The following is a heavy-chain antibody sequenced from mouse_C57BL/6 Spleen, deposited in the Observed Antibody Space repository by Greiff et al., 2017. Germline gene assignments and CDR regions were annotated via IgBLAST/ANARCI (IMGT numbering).Heavy chain of an antibody. J-gene: IGHJ3*01. V-gene: IGHV1-69*01. Sequence: QVQLQQPGAELVMPGASVKLSCKASGYTFTSYWMPWVKQRPGQGLEWIGEIDPSDSYTNYNQKFKGKSTLTVDKSSSTAYMQLSSLTSEDSAVYYGARGGDYAAWFAYWGQGTLGTVSA. CDR1: GYTFTSYW. CDR3: ARGGDYAAWFAY. D-gene: IGHD2-13*01. CDR2: IDPSDSYT.